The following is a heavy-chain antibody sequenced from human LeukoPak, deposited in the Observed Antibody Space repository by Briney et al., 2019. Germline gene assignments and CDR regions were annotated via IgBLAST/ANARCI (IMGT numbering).Heavy chain of an antibody. CDR2: ISANGQAT. D-gene: IGHD3-10*01. CDR3: ARDPYNTILYRLAH. CDR1: GFAFGTYA. V-gene: IGHV3-23*01. Sequence: GGSLRLSCAGSGFAFGTYAMSCVRQAPGMGLEWVSSISANGQATYYADSVEGRFTISRDNSKSTLYLQLNSLRAEDTATYYGARDPYNTILYRLAHWGQGTLVTVSS. J-gene: IGHJ4*02.